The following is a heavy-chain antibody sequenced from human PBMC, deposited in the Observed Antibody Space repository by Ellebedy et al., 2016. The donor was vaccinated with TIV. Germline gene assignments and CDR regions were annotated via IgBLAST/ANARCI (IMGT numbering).Heavy chain of an antibody. CDR2: TYYRSKWYN. J-gene: IGHJ3*02. Sequence: SQTLSLTCAIPGDSVSSTSAAWNWIRQSPSRGLEWLGRTYYRSKWYNEYAVSMKSRITINPDTSKNKFSLQLNSVTPEDTAIYYCVRDGEMGLDAFDIWGQGTMVTVSS. CDR3: VRDGEMGLDAFDI. D-gene: IGHD2-21*01. CDR1: GDSVSSTSAA. V-gene: IGHV6-1*01.